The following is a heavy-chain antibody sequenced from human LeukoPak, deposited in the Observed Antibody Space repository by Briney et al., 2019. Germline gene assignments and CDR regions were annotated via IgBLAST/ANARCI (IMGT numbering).Heavy chain of an antibody. Sequence: SETLSLTCTVSGGSISGYYWSWIRQPPGKGLEWIGYIFYSGSTNYNPSLKGRVTISLDMSKNQFSLKLNSMTAADTAVYYCAREGQWLPDWFDPWGQGTLVTVSS. CDR3: AREGQWLPDWFDP. D-gene: IGHD6-19*01. V-gene: IGHV4-59*01. CDR1: GGSISGYY. J-gene: IGHJ5*02. CDR2: IFYSGST.